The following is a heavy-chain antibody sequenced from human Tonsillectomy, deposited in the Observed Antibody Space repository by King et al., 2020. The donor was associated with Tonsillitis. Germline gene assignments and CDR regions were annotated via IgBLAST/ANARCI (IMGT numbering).Heavy chain of an antibody. CDR2: ISYDGSNK. D-gene: IGHD2-2*01. Sequence: VQLVESGGGVVQPGRSLRLSCAASGFTFSAFAMHWVRQAPGKGLEWVAVISYDGSNKYYADSVKGRFTISRDNSKNTLFLQMSSLRPEDTDVYYCATVAVVPADRGRGTPENWFDPWGQGTLVTVSS. CDR1: GFTFSAFA. J-gene: IGHJ5*02. V-gene: IGHV3-30*04. CDR3: ATVAVVPADRGRGTPENWFDP.